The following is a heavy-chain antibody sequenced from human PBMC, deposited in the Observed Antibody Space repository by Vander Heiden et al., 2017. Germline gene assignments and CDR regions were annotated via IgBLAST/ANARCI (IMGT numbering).Heavy chain of an antibody. Sequence: QVQLVQSGAEVTKPAASVQVSCKASGYTFTDYEINWMRQAAGQGLEWVGWMDPKTGKTGYAQKFQGRVAMTRNTSITTASMELSSLRSEDTAVYYCARYCSSASCYKFDYWGQGTLVTVSS. CDR3: ARYCSSASCYKFDY. D-gene: IGHD2-2*01. CDR1: GYTFTDYE. J-gene: IGHJ4*02. V-gene: IGHV1-8*01. CDR2: MDPKTGKT.